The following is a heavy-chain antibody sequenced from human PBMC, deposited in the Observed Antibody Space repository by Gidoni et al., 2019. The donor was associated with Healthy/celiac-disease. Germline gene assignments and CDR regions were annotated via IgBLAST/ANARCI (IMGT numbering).Heavy chain of an antibody. Sequence: QVHLVESGGGVVQPGRSLRLSCAASGFTFSKYAMHWVRQAPGKGLEWVAVISYDGSNKYYADSVKGRFTISRDNSKNTVYLQMNSLRAEDTAVYYCASSRITVTTPLDYWGQGTLVTVSS. CDR3: ASSRITVTTPLDY. V-gene: IGHV3-30*04. J-gene: IGHJ4*02. D-gene: IGHD4-17*01. CDR2: ISYDGSNK. CDR1: GFTFSKYA.